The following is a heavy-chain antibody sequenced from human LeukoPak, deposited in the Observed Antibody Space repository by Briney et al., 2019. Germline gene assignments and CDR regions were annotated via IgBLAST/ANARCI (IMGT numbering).Heavy chain of an antibody. J-gene: IGHJ6*04. V-gene: IGHV3-48*03. D-gene: IGHD3-10*02. CDR1: GFTFSSYE. Sequence: GESLRLSCAASGFTFSSYEINWVRQAPGKGMEWVSYISSSGSTIYYADSVKGRFTISRDNDKNSLYLQMNSLRAEDTAVYYCAELGITMIGGVWGKGTTVTISS. CDR3: AELGITMIGGV. CDR2: ISSSGSTI.